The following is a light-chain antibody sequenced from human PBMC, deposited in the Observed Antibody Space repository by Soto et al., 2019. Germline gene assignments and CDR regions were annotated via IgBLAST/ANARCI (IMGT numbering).Light chain of an antibody. CDR2: AAS. CDR3: LQHNSYPWT. CDR1: QSISSY. Sequence: DIQMTQPPSSLSASVGDRVTITCRASQSISSYLNWYQQKPGKVPKRLIYAASSLQSGVPSRFSGSGSGTEFNLTISRLQPEDFATYYCLQHNSYPWTFGQGTKVDIK. V-gene: IGKV1-17*01. J-gene: IGKJ1*01.